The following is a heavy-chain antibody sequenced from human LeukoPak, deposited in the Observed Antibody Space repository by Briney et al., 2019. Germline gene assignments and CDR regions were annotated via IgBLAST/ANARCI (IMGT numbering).Heavy chain of an antibody. V-gene: IGHV4-59*01. CDR1: GGTINNYY. D-gene: IGHD4-17*01. Sequence: SGTLSLTCTVSGGTINNYYWSWIRQPPGKGLEWIGYIYYSGSTNYNPSLKSRVTISVDTSKNQFSLKLSSVTAADTAVYYCVYGDYVGPLDNWGQGTLVTVSS. J-gene: IGHJ4*02. CDR3: VYGDYVGPLDN. CDR2: IYYSGST.